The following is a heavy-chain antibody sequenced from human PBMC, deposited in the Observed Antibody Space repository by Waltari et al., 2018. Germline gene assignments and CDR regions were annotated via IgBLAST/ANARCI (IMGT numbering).Heavy chain of an antibody. CDR2: FNPNSGGT. Sequence: QVQLVQSGAEEKKPGASVKVSCKVSGCTLTELSMPWVLQAPGQGLEWMGRFNPNSGGTNYAQKFQGRVTMTRDTSISTAYMELSRLRSADTAVYYCARGVTGGLFDYCGQGTLVTVSS. CDR3: ARGVTGGLFDY. D-gene: IGHD7-27*01. J-gene: IGHJ4*02. CDR1: GCTLTELS. V-gene: IGHV1-2*06.